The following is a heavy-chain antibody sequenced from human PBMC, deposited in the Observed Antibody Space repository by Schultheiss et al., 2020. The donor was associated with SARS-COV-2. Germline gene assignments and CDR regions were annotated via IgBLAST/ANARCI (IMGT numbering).Heavy chain of an antibody. Sequence: GGSLRLSCAASGFTFSSYAMSWVRQAPGKGLEWVSVISGSGGTTYYADSVKGRFTISRDNSKNTLYLQMNSLRAEDTAVYYCAKDRWELLGNFDYWGQGTLVTVSS. J-gene: IGHJ4*02. D-gene: IGHD1-26*01. CDR1: GFTFSSYA. CDR2: ISGSGGTT. CDR3: AKDRWELLGNFDY. V-gene: IGHV3-23*01.